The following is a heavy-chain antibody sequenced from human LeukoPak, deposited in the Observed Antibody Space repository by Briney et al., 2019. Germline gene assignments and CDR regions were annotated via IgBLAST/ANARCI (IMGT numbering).Heavy chain of an antibody. CDR1: GYTFTSYG. Sequence: GASVKVSCKASGYTFTSYGISWVRQARGQRLEWIGWIVVGSGNTNYAQKFQERVTITRDMSTSTAYMELSSLRSEDTAVYYCAAGRPFIPIDYYGSGSRDDYWGQGTLVTVSS. V-gene: IGHV1-58*02. J-gene: IGHJ4*02. CDR3: AAGRPFIPIDYYGSGSRDDY. D-gene: IGHD3-10*01. CDR2: IVVGSGNT.